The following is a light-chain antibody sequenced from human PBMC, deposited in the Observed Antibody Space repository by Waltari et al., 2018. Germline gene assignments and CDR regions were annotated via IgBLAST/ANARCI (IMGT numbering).Light chain of an antibody. Sequence: DIQLTQSPSFLSAVVGDRVTITCRASKDISIFLAWYQQTPGKAPKLLIFAASDLQSGVPLRFSGTGSGTEFTLTISSLRPEDFATYYCQQLHSYPLTFGQGTTLAIK. CDR2: AAS. V-gene: IGKV1-9*01. CDR3: QQLHSYPLT. J-gene: IGKJ2*01. CDR1: KDISIF.